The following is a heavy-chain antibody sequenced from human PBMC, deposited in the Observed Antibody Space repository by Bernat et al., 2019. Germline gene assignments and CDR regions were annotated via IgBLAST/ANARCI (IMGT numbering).Heavy chain of an antibody. J-gene: IGHJ4*02. CDR1: GGFISSGSYH. CDR3: ARRKHHDY. V-gene: IGHV4-39*01. CDR2: VYYSGST. Sequence: QLQLQESGPGLVKPSETLSLTCTVSGGFISSGSYHLGWIRQPPGKGLEWIGSVYYSGSTYYNPSLKSRVTISVDTPKNQFSVELSSVTAADTAVYYCARRKHHDYWGQGTLVTVSS.